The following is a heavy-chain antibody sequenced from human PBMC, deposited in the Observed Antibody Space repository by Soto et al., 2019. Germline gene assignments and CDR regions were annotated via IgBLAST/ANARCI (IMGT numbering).Heavy chain of an antibody. D-gene: IGHD2-2*02. CDR1: GGTFSSYA. V-gene: IGHV1-69*13. CDR3: ARGPPIVVVPAAIHPDYYYYGMDV. J-gene: IGHJ6*02. CDR2: IIPIFGTA. Sequence: SVKVSCKASGGTFSSYAISWVRQAPGQGLEWMGGIIPIFGTANYAQKFQGRVTITADESTSTACMELSSLRSEDTAVYYCARGPPIVVVPAAIHPDYYYYGMDVWGQGTTVTVSS.